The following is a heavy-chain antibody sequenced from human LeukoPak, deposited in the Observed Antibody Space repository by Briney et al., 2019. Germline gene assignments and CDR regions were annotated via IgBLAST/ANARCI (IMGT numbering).Heavy chain of an antibody. CDR2: INHSGST. Sequence: SETLSLTCAVYGGSFSGYYWSWIRQPPGKGLEWIGEINHSGSTNYNPSLKSRVTISVDTSKNQFSLKLSSVTAADMAVYYCASRDNSSSSFYWGQGTLVTVSS. D-gene: IGHD6-6*01. V-gene: IGHV4-34*01. J-gene: IGHJ4*02. CDR1: GGSFSGYY. CDR3: ASRDNSSSSFY.